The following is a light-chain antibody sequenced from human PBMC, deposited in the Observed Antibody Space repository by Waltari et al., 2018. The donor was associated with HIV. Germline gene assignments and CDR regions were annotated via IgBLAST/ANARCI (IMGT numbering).Light chain of an antibody. V-gene: IGLV2-14*01. J-gene: IGLJ2*01. CDR1: SYNNGGFTY. CDR2: EVN. Sequence: QSALTQPASVSGSPGQSITLSCAASSYNNGGFTYVSSSQHHPGKPPQVLIYEVNNLPSRVSTRFSGSKSGNTASLTISGLQIEDEADYYCSSNTDSSTALFGGGTKLTVL. CDR3: SSNTDSSTAL.